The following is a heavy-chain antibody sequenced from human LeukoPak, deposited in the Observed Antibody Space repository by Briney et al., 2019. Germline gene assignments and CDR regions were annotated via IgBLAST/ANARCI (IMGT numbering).Heavy chain of an antibody. J-gene: IGHJ5*02. Sequence: GGSLRLSCAASGFTFSSYAMSWVRQAPGKGLEWVSYIGSSSSTIYYGDSVKGRFTISRDNAKNSLYLQMNSLRVEDTAVYYCARRGCSGGSCFDPWGQGTLVTVSP. CDR3: ARRGCSGGSCFDP. CDR1: GFTFSSYA. CDR2: IGSSSSTI. V-gene: IGHV3-48*01. D-gene: IGHD2-15*01.